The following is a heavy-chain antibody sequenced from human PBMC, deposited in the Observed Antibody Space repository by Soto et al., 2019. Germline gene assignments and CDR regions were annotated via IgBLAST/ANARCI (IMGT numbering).Heavy chain of an antibody. CDR3: ARGEAAAGNYYYYGMDV. V-gene: IGHV3-66*01. CDR2: IYSGGST. CDR1: GFTFSSYW. J-gene: IGHJ6*02. Sequence: GGSLRLSCAASGFTFSSYWMSWVRQAPGKGLEWVSVIYSGGSTYYADSVKGRFTISRDNSKNTLYLQMNSLRAEDTAVYYCARGEAAAGNYYYYGMDVWGQGTTVTVSS. D-gene: IGHD6-13*01.